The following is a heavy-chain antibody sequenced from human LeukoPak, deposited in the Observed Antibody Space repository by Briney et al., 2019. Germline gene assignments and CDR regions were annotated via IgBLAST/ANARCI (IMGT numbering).Heavy chain of an antibody. Sequence: PGGSLRLSCAASGFTFSGSAMHWVRQASGKGLEWVGRIRSKANSYATAYAASAKGRFTISRDDSKNTAYLQMNSLKTEDTAVYYCTSSTSYDILTGYLDYWGQGTLVTVSS. CDR3: TSSTSYDILTGYLDY. J-gene: IGHJ4*02. V-gene: IGHV3-73*01. CDR2: IRSKANSYAT. CDR1: GFTFSGSA. D-gene: IGHD3-9*01.